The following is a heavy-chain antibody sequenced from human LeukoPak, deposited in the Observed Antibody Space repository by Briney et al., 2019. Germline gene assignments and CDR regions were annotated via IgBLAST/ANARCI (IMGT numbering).Heavy chain of an antibody. V-gene: IGHV3-48*01. CDR2: ISRDSSAI. CDR3: ARDLTYYGSKDV. J-gene: IGHJ6*02. CDR1: GFTFSTYS. Sequence: GGSLRLSCAASGFTFSTYSMNWVRQAPGKGLEWLSYISRDSSAIYYADSVKGRFTISRDNAKNSLYLQMYSLRAEDTAVYYCARDLTYYGSKDVWGQGTTVTVSS. D-gene: IGHD3-10*01.